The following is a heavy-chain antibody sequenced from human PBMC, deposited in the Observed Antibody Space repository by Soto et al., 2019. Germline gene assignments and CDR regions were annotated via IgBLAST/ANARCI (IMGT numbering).Heavy chain of an antibody. CDR2: ISYDGSNK. Sequence: GSLGASCSASGSTFSSYGMHWVRQAPGKGLEWVAVISYDGSNKYYADSVKGRFTISRDNSKNTLYLQMNSLRAEDTAVYYCCIAVAGTTGMDVWGQGTMVTVSS. D-gene: IGHD6-19*01. V-gene: IGHV3-30*03. J-gene: IGHJ6*02. CDR3: CIAVAGTTGMDV. CDR1: GSTFSSYG.